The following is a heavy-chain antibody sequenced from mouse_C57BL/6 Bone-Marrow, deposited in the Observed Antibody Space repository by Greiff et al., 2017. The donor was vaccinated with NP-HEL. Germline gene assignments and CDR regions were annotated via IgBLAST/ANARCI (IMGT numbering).Heavy chain of an antibody. J-gene: IGHJ2*01. CDR2: IWRGGST. Sequence: FQLQQSGPGLVQPSQSLSITCTVSGFSLTSYGVHWVRQSPGKGLEWLGVIWRGGSTDYNAAFMSRLSITKDNSKSQVFFKMNSLQADDTAIYYCAKGEDYYGSSSSYYFDYWGQGTTLTVSS. CDR3: AKGEDYYGSSSSYYFDY. V-gene: IGHV2-5*01. D-gene: IGHD1-1*01. CDR1: GFSLTSYG.